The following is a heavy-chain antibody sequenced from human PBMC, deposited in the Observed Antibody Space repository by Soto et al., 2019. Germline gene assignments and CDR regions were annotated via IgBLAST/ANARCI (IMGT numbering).Heavy chain of an antibody. Sequence: GGSLRLSCSASGFTFSSYDMHWVRQGTGKGLEWVSAIGTTGDTYYAGSVKGRFTISRENAKNSLYLQMNSLRAGDTAIYFCARAIGPTLFDYWGQGTLVTVCS. J-gene: IGHJ4*02. CDR1: GFTFSSYD. V-gene: IGHV3-13*04. D-gene: IGHD3-22*01. CDR3: ARAIGPTLFDY. CDR2: IGTTGDT.